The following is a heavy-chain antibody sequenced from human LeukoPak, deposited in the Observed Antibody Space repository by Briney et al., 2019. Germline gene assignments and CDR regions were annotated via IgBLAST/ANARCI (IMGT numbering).Heavy chain of an antibody. Sequence: HPGGSLRLSCAASGFTFSNFAMSWVRQAPGKGLEWVSSISGAGDTTPHADSVKGRFTISRDNSKNTLYLQMNSLRAEDTAVYYCAKGTKGAYCGGACYFTYYYYGMDVWGQGTTVTVSS. D-gene: IGHD2-21*02. V-gene: IGHV3-23*01. CDR2: ISGAGDTT. CDR1: GFTFSNFA. J-gene: IGHJ6*02. CDR3: AKGTKGAYCGGACYFTYYYYGMDV.